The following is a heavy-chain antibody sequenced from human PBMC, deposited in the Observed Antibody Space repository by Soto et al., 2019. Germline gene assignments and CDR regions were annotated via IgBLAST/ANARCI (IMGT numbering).Heavy chain of an antibody. D-gene: IGHD3-22*01. V-gene: IGHV3-30*03. CDR2: ISYDGSKT. J-gene: IGHJ4*02. CDR1: GFTFTSHG. CDR3: GASYYYDSGGHYAAVKPLDY. Sequence: PGGSLRLSCAASGFTFTSHGMHWVRQAPGKGLEWVAVISYDGSKTYFADSVKGRFTISRDNSRNTLYLQMNSLRYEDAAIYHCGASYYYDSGGHYAAVKPLDYWGQGTLVTVSS.